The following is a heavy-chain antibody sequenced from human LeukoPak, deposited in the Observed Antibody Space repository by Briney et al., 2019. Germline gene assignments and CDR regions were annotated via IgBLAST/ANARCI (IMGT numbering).Heavy chain of an antibody. Sequence: GGSLRLSCAASGFTFSSYWMSWVRQAPGKGLEWVANIKQDGSEKYYVDSVKGRFTISRDNAKNSMYLQMNSLRVEDTAVYYCAKIRSSFSGRWGFDPWGQGTLVTVSS. D-gene: IGHD4-23*01. CDR3: AKIRSSFSGRWGFDP. CDR2: IKQDGSEK. V-gene: IGHV3-7*01. J-gene: IGHJ5*02. CDR1: GFTFSSYW.